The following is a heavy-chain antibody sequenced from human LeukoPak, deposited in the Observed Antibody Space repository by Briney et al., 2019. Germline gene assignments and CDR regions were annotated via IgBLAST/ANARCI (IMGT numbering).Heavy chain of an antibody. CDR1: GYTFTSYD. Sequence: ASVTVSCKASGYTFTSYDINWVRQAPGQGLEWMGWMNPNSGNTGYAQKFQGRVTMTRNTSISTAYMELSSLRSEDTAVYYCAREHYDILTGLVGGWFDPWGQGTLVTVSS. J-gene: IGHJ5*02. D-gene: IGHD3-9*01. V-gene: IGHV1-8*01. CDR3: AREHYDILTGLVGGWFDP. CDR2: MNPNSGNT.